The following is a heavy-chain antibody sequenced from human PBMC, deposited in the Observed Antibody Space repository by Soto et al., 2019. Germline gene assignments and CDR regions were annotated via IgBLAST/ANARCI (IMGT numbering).Heavy chain of an antibody. CDR2: IKSKTDGGTT. V-gene: IGHV3-15*01. CDR3: TTGNEAAAGTRGRKVDY. CDR1: GFTFSNAW. J-gene: IGHJ4*02. D-gene: IGHD6-13*01. Sequence: GALRLSCAASGFTFSNAWMSWVRQAPGKGLEWVGRIKSKTDGGTTDYAAPVKGRFTISRDDSKNTLYLQMNSLKTEDTAVYYCTTGNEAAAGTRGRKVDYWGQGTLVTVSS.